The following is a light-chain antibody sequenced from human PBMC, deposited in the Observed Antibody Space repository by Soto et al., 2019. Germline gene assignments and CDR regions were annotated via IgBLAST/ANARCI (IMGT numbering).Light chain of an antibody. CDR1: QSVSSY. CDR3: QQRSNWPPLT. J-gene: IGKJ4*01. CDR2: DAS. Sequence: EIVLTQSPATLSSSPGEIATLSCRASQSVSSYLAWYQQKPGQAPRLLIYDASIRATGIPARFSGSGSGTDFTLTISSLEPDDFAVYYCQQRSNWPPLTFGGGTKVEIK. V-gene: IGKV3-11*01.